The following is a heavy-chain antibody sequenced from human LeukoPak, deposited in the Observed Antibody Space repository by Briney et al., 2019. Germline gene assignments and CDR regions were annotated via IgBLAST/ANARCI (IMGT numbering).Heavy chain of an antibody. D-gene: IGHD4/OR15-4a*01. CDR1: GGSISHYY. Sequence: TSETLSLTCTVSGGSISHYYWSWIRQPPGKGPEWIGYIYYTGTTNYNPFLKSRVTISVDTSMNQFSLKLNSVTAADTAVYYCAREDPQTKVPEGMDVWGQGTTVTVSS. CDR2: IYYTGTT. CDR3: AREDPQTKVPEGMDV. V-gene: IGHV4-59*01. J-gene: IGHJ6*02.